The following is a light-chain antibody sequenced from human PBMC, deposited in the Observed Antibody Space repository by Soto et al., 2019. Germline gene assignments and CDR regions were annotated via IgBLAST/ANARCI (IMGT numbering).Light chain of an antibody. Sequence: EIVFTQSPDTLSLSPWGGVTLSCRASQSVGSYLAWYQQKPGQAPRLLIYASSNRATGIPARFSGSGSGIDFTLTISSLEPEDFAVYYCQQRSNWYTFGQGTKVDIK. V-gene: IGKV3-11*01. CDR1: QSVGSY. CDR3: QQRSNWYT. CDR2: ASS. J-gene: IGKJ2*01.